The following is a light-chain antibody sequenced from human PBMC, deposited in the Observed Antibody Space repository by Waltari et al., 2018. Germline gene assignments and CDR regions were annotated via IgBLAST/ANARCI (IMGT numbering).Light chain of an antibody. CDR1: SPTTYS. Sequence: SSELTLDPAVSVALGPTVTTTCPCDSPTTYSPSWDQQRPGQAPILVLYGQDNRPSGIPDRFSGSTSGDTATLTITGAQAEDEADYYCLSRDSSSTRLFGGGTRLTV. CDR3: LSRDSSSTRL. V-gene: IGLV3-19*01. J-gene: IGLJ3*02. CDR2: GQD.